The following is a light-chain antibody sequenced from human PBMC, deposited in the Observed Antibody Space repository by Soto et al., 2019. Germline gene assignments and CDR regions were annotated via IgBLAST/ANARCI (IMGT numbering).Light chain of an antibody. J-gene: IGKJ2*01. Sequence: IQLTQSPSSLSASVGDRVTITCRASQGISSYLAWYQQKPGKAPNLLIYAASALQSGVPSRFSGSGSGTVFTLTISSLQPEDFATYYCQQLDSYPYTFGQGTKLEIK. CDR2: AAS. CDR3: QQLDSYPYT. CDR1: QGISSY. V-gene: IGKV1-9*01.